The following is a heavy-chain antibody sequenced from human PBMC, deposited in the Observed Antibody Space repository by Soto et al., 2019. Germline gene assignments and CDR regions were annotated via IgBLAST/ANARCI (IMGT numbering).Heavy chain of an antibody. V-gene: IGHV4-61*01. D-gene: IGHD3-16*01. Sequence: QVQLQESGPGLVKPSETLSLTCTVSGDSVNSGSYYWTWVRQPPGKGLEWIGYLHDSGNANYSPSLKNRVTFSVDTSKNPFSLELTSVTAADTAVYYCARASYSGLGRGRRMDVWGQGTTVTVSS. CDR1: GDSVNSGSYY. CDR3: ARASYSGLGRGRRMDV. CDR2: LHDSGNA. J-gene: IGHJ6*02.